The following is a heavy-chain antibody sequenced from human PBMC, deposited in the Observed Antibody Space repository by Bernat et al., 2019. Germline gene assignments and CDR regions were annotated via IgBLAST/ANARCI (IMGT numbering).Heavy chain of an antibody. Sequence: QVQLQQWGAGLLKPSETLSLTCAIYGGSFTNYYWSWIRQPPGKGLEWIGEINHSGSAKYNPSLKSRVTISIDTSKKQFSLKLSSVTAADTAVYYCACILCLRKGSWGQGTLVTVSS. CDR3: ACILCLRKGS. D-gene: IGHD5-12*01. J-gene: IGHJ5*02. V-gene: IGHV4-34*01. CDR1: GGSFTNYY. CDR2: INHSGSA.